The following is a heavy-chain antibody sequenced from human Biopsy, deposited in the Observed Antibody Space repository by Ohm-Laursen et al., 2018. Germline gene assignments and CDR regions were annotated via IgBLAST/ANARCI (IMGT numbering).Heavy chain of an antibody. J-gene: IGHJ6*02. CDR2: IHHSGST. CDR3: ARMDCSGGSCHYYSYSMDV. D-gene: IGHD2-15*01. Sequence: TLSLTCIVSGVSITAYYWSWIRQPPGKGLECIGNIHHSGSTNYNPSLKSRLTISVDTSKNQFSLKLSSVTAADTAVYYCARMDCSGGSCHYYSYSMDVWGQGTTVTVSS. V-gene: IGHV4-4*09. CDR1: GVSITAYY.